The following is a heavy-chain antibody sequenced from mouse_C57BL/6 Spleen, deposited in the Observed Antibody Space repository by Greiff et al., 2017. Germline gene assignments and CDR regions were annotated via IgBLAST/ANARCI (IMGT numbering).Heavy chain of an antibody. CDR3: ARSPLYYDYLDY. CDR1: GYTFTDYY. D-gene: IGHD2-4*01. J-gene: IGHJ2*01. V-gene: IGHV1-84*01. Sequence: VHLVESGPELVKPGASVKISCKASGYTFTDYYIHWVKQRPGQGLEWIGWIYPGRGITKYNEKFKGKATLTVDTSSSTAYMQLSSLTSEDSAVYVCARSPLYYDYLDYWGQGTTLTVSS. CDR2: IYPGRGIT.